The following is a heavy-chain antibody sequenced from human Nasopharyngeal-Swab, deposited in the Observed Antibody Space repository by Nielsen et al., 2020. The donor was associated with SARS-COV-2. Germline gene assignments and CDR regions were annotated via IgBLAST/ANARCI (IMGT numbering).Heavy chain of an antibody. J-gene: IGHJ5*02. V-gene: IGHV3-21*01. D-gene: IGHD3-16*01. CDR3: ARGGVRSYWFDP. CDR2: ISSSSSYI. Sequence: ETLSLTCAASGSTFSSYSMNWVRQAPGKGLEWVSSISSSSSYIYYADSVKGRFTISRDNAKNSLYLQMNSLRAEDTGVYYCARGGVRSYWFDPWGQGTLVTVSS. CDR1: GSTFSSYS.